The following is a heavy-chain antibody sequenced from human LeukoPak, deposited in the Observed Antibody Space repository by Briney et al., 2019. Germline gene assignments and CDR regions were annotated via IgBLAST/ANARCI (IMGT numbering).Heavy chain of an antibody. V-gene: IGHV1-46*01. D-gene: IGHD5-12*01. J-gene: IGHJ6*03. CDR2: INPSGGST. Sequence: ASVKVSCKASGYTFTSYYMHWVRQAPGQGLEWMGIINPSGGSTSYAQKFQGRVTITADKSTSTAYMELSSLRSEDTAVYYCARESGYASDYYYMDVWGKGTTVTVSS. CDR3: ARESGYASDYYYMDV. CDR1: GYTFTSYY.